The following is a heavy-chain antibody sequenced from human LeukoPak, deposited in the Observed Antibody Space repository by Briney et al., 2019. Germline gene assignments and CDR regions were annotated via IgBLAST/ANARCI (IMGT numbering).Heavy chain of an antibody. D-gene: IGHD3-22*01. Sequence: ASVKVSCKASGYTFTSYGISWVRQAPGQGLEWMGWISAYNGNTNYAQKLQGRVTMTTDTSTSTAYMELRSLRSDDTAVYYCARIMNYYDSSGYYYVGDWFDPWGQGTLVTVSS. CDR3: ARIMNYYDSSGYYYVGDWFDP. V-gene: IGHV1-18*01. CDR2: ISAYNGNT. CDR1: GYTFTSYG. J-gene: IGHJ5*02.